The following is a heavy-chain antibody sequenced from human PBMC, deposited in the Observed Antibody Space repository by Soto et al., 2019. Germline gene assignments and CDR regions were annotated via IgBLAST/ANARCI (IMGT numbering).Heavy chain of an antibody. D-gene: IGHD1-26*01. Sequence: VQLVEAGGGLAKPGGSLRLSCAASGFTFNNAWLNWVRQAPEKGLEWVGRIKSKTDSGTADYAAPVKGRFTISRDDSKNTLSLQMNSLETEDTAVYYCTTDLGAGRRGGVDYWGQGTLVTVSS. CDR2: IKSKTDSGTA. CDR3: TTDLGAGRRGGVDY. CDR1: GFTFNNAW. J-gene: IGHJ4*02. V-gene: IGHV3-15*07.